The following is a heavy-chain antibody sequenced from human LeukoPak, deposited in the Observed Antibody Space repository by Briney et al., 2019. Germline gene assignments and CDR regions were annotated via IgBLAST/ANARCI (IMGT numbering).Heavy chain of an antibody. Sequence: GGSLRLSCAASGFTFSTYTLRWVRQTPGKGLEWVSIISGSGVTTYYADSVKGRFIISRDNSKNTLYLQMYSLRAEDTAIYYCAKHPLSGNFDYWGQGTLVTVSS. CDR3: AKHPLSGNFDY. D-gene: IGHD2/OR15-2a*01. J-gene: IGHJ4*02. CDR2: ISGSGVTT. CDR1: GFTFSTYT. V-gene: IGHV3-23*01.